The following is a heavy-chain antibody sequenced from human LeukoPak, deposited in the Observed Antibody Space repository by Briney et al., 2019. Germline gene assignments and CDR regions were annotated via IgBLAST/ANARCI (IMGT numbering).Heavy chain of an antibody. Sequence: SETLSLTCAVYGGSFSGYYWSWIRQPPGKGLEWIGEINHSGSTNYNPSLKSRVTISVDTSKNQFSLKLSSVTGADTAVYYCARGEMATLSRSRYFDYWGLGTMVTVSA. J-gene: IGHJ4*02. V-gene: IGHV4-34*01. CDR3: ARGEMATLSRSRYFDY. CDR2: INHSGST. D-gene: IGHD5-24*01. CDR1: GGSFSGYY.